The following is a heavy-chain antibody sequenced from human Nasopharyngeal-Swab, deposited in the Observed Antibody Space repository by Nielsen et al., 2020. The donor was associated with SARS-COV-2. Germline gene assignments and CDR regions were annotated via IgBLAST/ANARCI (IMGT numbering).Heavy chain of an antibody. D-gene: IGHD6-6*01. CDR1: GFTFSNFA. Sequence: GGSLRLSCSASGFTFSNFAMHWVRQAPGKGLEYVSSIRSNGGSTYYADSVKGRFTMTRDNPKNTLYLQMSSLRGDGTAVYFCVKGPIAAPRYYMDVWGKGTTVTVS. J-gene: IGHJ6*03. V-gene: IGHV3-64D*09. CDR3: VKGPIAAPRYYMDV. CDR2: IRSNGGST.